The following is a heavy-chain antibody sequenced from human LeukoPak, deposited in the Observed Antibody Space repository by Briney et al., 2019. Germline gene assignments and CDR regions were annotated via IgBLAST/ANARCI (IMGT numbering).Heavy chain of an antibody. V-gene: IGHV3-66*01. Sequence: GGSLRLSCAASGFTVSSNYMSWVRQAPGKGLEWVSVIYSGGSTYYADSVKGRFTISRDNSMNTLYLQMNSLRAEDTAVYYCRGGYSYGYSNYWGQGTLVTVSS. D-gene: IGHD5-18*01. J-gene: IGHJ4*02. CDR2: IYSGGST. CDR1: GFTVSSNY. CDR3: RGGYSYGYSNY.